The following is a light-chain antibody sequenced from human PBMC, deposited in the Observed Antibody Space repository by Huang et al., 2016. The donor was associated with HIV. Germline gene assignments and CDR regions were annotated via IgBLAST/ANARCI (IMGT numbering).Light chain of an antibody. Sequence: EIVMTQSPATLSVSPGERATLSCRASQSVNNNFAWYQQKPGQAPRPLIYGASTRATDVPAKFSGSGSVTEFTRTINILQSEDSAVYYCQQYDNWPETFGQGTKLEIK. CDR2: GAS. J-gene: IGKJ2*01. CDR3: QQYDNWPET. CDR1: QSVNNN. V-gene: IGKV3-15*01.